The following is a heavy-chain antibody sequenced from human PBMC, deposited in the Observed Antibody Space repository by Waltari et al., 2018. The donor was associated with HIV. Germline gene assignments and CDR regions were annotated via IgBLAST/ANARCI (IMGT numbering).Heavy chain of an antibody. Sequence: EVQLVESGGGLIQTGWPMGRSCAGSGVSASSNDVTWVCRSPGRGLEGVSVIYSGGSTDYAESVKGRFTISRDNSKNTLYLQMNSLGAEDTAVYYCARGFGCGGDCYYFDYWGQGTLVTVSS. CDR3: ARGFGCGGDCYYFDY. J-gene: IGHJ4*02. V-gene: IGHV3-53*01. CDR2: IYSGGST. CDR1: GVSASSND. D-gene: IGHD2-21*02.